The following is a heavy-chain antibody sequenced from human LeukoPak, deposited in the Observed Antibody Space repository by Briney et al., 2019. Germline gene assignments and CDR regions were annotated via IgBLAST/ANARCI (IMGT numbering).Heavy chain of an antibody. J-gene: IGHJ4*02. CDR3: ARHYYDSSGSHYFDY. CDR1: GGSTGPNY. Sequence: PSETLPLTCTVSGGSTGPNYWSWIRQPPGKGLEWIGYIYKSGSPKYNPSLKSRVTMSVDTSKNQFSLKLTSVTAADTAVYYCARHYYDSSGSHYFDYWGQGTLVTVSS. D-gene: IGHD3-22*01. V-gene: IGHV4-59*01. CDR2: IYKSGSP.